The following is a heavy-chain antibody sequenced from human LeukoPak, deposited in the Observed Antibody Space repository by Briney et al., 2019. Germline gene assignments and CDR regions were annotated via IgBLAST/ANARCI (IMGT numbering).Heavy chain of an antibody. CDR2: INAGNGNT. D-gene: IGHD3-9*01. V-gene: IGHV1-3*01. J-gene: IGHJ3*02. Sequence: ASVKVSCKASGYTFTSYAMHWVRQAPGQRLEWMGWINAGNGNTKYSQKFQGRVTITRDTSASTAYMELSSLRSEDTAVYYCARILTGPDAFDIWGQGTMVTVSS. CDR3: ARILTGPDAFDI. CDR1: GYTFTSYA.